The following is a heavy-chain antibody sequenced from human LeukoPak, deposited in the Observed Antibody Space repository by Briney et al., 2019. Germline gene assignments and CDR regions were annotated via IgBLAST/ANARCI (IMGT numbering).Heavy chain of an antibody. V-gene: IGHV3-48*04. CDR3: ARVGREGSNYYYYMDV. CDR2: ISGSGTTI. CDR1: GFTFSYFS. Sequence: GGSLRLSCAASGFTFSYFSMHWVRQAPGKGLEWVSYISGSGTTIYYSGSVKGRFTISRDNAKNSLYLQMNSPRAEDTGVYHCARVGREGSNYYYYMDVWGKGTTVTVSS. J-gene: IGHJ6*03. D-gene: IGHD2-2*01.